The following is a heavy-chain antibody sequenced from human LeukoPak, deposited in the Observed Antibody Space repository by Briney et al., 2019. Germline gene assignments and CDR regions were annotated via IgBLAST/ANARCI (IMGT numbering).Heavy chain of an antibody. D-gene: IGHD6-19*01. J-gene: IGHJ4*02. CDR1: GGSIRDNVYF. CDR3: ARGGSGNNFDY. CDR2: IYYSGIT. Sequence: SETLSLTCTVSGGSIRDNVYFWGWIPQPPGKGLEWIAGIYYSGITYSNPSLESRVTISLDTSKNQFSLRLTSLTAADTAVYYCARGGSGNNFDYWGQGTLVTVSS. V-gene: IGHV4-39*07.